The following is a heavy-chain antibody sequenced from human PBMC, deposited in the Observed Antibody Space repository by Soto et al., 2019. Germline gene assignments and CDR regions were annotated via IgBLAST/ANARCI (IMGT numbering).Heavy chain of an antibody. J-gene: IGHJ6*02. Sequence: PGGSLRLSCTASGFTFSAYYMSWIRQAPGKGLELVSYLSSSGDNIHYADSVKGRFTISRDNAKNSLFLQMNSLRVEDTAVYYCARDYYYYYGLDVWGQGTTVTVSS. CDR2: LSSSGDNI. CDR1: GFTFSAYY. V-gene: IGHV3-11*01. CDR3: ARDYYYYYGLDV.